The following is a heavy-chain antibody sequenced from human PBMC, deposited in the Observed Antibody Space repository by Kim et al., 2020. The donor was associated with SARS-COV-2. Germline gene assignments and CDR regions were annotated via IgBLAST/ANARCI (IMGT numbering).Heavy chain of an antibody. CDR3: ARGINYGSGSVDY. J-gene: IGHJ4*02. D-gene: IGHD3-10*01. V-gene: IGHV4-31*03. CDR2: IYYSGST. CDR1: GGSISSGGYY. Sequence: SETLSLTCTVSGGSISSGGYYWSWIRQHPGKGLEWIGYIYYSGSTYNNPSLKSRVTISVDTSKNQFSLKLSSVTAADTAVYYCARGINYGSGSVDYWGQGTLVTVSS.